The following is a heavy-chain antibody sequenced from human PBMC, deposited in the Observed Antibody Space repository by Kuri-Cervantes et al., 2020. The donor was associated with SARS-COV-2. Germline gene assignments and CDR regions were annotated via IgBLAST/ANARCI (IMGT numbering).Heavy chain of an antibody. D-gene: IGHD4-17*01. Sequence: ASVKVSCKASGYTFTSYAMHWVRQAPGQRLEWMGWINAGNGNTKYSQKFQGRVTITRDTSTSTVYMELSSLRSEDTAVYYCSRVSAVTRVDVWGQGTTVTVSS. V-gene: IGHV1-3*01. CDR1: GYTFTSYA. CDR3: SRVSAVTRVDV. J-gene: IGHJ6*02. CDR2: INAGNGNT.